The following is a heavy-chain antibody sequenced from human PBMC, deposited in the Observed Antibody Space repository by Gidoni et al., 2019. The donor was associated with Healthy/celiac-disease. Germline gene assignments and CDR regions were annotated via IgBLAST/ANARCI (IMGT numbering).Heavy chain of an antibody. J-gene: IGHJ6*02. Sequence: QVQLVQSGAEVQKPGSSVKVSCKASGGAFSSYAISWVRQAPGQGLEWLGGIIPIFGTANYAQKFQGRVTITADESTSTAYMELSSLRSEDTAVYYCARSGGLGSYYYYGMDVWGQGTTVTVSS. CDR1: GGAFSSYA. D-gene: IGHD1-26*01. CDR2: IIPIFGTA. V-gene: IGHV1-69*01. CDR3: ARSGGLGSYYYYGMDV.